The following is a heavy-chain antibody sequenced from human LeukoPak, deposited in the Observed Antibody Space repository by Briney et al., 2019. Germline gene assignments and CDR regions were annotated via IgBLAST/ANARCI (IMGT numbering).Heavy chain of an antibody. V-gene: IGHV1-69*06. J-gene: IGHJ5*02. CDR2: IIPMFGTP. Sequence: SVKDSCKASVGIFSSYAFNWVRQAAGQGLAWMGRIIPMFGTPNQAQKFQGRVTISADKVTRTAYMELSSLRSEDTAVYYCATWSPREYCSSTTCYDNWFDRWGQGTLVTVSS. CDR1: VGIFSSYA. CDR3: ATWSPREYCSSTTCYDNWFDR. D-gene: IGHD2-2*01.